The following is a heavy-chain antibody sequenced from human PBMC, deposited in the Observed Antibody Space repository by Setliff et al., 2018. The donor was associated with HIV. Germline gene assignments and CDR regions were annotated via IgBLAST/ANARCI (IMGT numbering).Heavy chain of an antibody. CDR3: AKDSSLLEAAAGPFDY. CDR1: GFTFSSYS. D-gene: IGHD6-13*01. V-gene: IGHV3-48*04. J-gene: IGHJ4*02. CDR2: ISSSSSTI. Sequence: GSLRLSCAASGFTFSSYSMNWVRQAPGKGLEWVSYISSSSSTIYYADSVKGRFTISRDNAKDSLYLQMSSLRAEDTAVYYCAKDSSLLEAAAGPFDYWGQGTLVTVSS.